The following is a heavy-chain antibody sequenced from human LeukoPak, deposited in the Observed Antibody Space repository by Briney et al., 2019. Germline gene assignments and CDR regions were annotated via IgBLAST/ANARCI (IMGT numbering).Heavy chain of an antibody. CDR1: GFTFSNYW. Sequence: GGSLRLSCAASGFTFSNYWMHWVRHAPGKGLVWVSRISSDESSTTYADSVKGRSTISRDNAKNTLYLKMNTLRAEDTAIYFCARGGFTGASCPYFDYRGQGTLVTVSS. CDR3: ARGGFTGASCPYFDY. CDR2: ISSDESST. D-gene: IGHD2-2*01. V-gene: IGHV3-74*01. J-gene: IGHJ4*02.